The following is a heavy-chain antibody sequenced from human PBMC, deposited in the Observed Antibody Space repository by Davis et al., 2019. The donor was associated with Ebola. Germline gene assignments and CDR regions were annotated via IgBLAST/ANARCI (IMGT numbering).Heavy chain of an antibody. D-gene: IGHD4-11*01. J-gene: IGHJ4*02. V-gene: IGHV4-39*01. CDR2: IYYSGNT. CDR3: ARQVTVLYLDS. CDR1: GGSITSRSYY. Sequence: PSETLSLTCSASGGSITSRSYYWGWIRQPPGKGLEWIGSIYYSGNTYYNPSLKSRVTISVDTSKKQFSLKVDSVTAADTAVYYCARQVTVLYLDSWGQGSLVTVSS.